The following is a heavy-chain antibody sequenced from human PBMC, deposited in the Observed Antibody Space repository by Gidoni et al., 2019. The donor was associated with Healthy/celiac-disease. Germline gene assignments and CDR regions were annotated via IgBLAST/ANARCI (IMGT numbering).Heavy chain of an antibody. V-gene: IGHV4-31*03. CDR3: ARDSNGGDSSGYYYFDY. J-gene: IGHJ4*02. CDR2: IYYSGST. Sequence: QVQLQESGPGLVKPSQTLSLTCTVSGCSISSGGYYGSWIRQHPGKGLEWIGYIYYSGSTYYNPSLKSRVTISVDTSKNQFSLKLSSVTAADTAVYYCARDSNGGDSSGYYYFDYWGQGTLVTVSS. CDR1: GCSISSGGYY. D-gene: IGHD3-22*01.